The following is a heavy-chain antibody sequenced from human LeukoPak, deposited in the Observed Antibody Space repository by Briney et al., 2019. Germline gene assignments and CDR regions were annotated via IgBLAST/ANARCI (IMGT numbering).Heavy chain of an antibody. D-gene: IGHD3-22*01. CDR3: ARSAYYYVHFDY. V-gene: IGHV4-30-4*01. J-gene: IGHJ4*02. CDR1: GGSISSGDYY. CDR2: IYYSGST. Sequence: SETLSLTCTVSGGSISSGDYYWSWIRQPPGKGLEWIGYIYYSGSTYYNPSLKSRVTISVDTSKNQFSLELSSVTAADTAVYYCARSAYYYVHFDYWGQGTLVTVSS.